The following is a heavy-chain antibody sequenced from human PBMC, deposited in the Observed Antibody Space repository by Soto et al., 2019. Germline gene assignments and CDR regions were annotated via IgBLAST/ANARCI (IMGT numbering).Heavy chain of an antibody. CDR1: GFSLSPSGVG. V-gene: IGHV2-5*02. CDR3: AHSKGYDDSSGYYYDFSFDY. D-gene: IGHD3-22*01. J-gene: IGHJ4*02. Sequence: QITLKESGPTLVKPTQTLTLTCTFSGFSLSPSGVGVGWIRQPPGKALEWLALIYWDDDKPYSPHLKSRLTTTNDTSKNPVGLSMTNMDPVDTATYNCAHSKGYDDSSGYYYDFSFDYWCQGTLVTDSS. CDR2: IYWDDDK.